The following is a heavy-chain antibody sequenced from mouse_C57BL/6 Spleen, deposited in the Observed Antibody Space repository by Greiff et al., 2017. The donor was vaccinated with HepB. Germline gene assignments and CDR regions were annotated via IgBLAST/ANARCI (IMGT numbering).Heavy chain of an antibody. CDR1: GYTFTDYN. Sequence: EVQLQQSGPELVKPGASVKIPCKASGYTFTDYNMDWVKQSHGKSLEWIGDINPNNGGTIYNQKFKGKATLTVDKSSSTAYMELRSLTSEDTAVYYCARSGYDGYFYAMDYWGQGTSVTVSS. CDR2: INPNNGGT. J-gene: IGHJ4*01. V-gene: IGHV1-18*01. CDR3: ARSGYDGYFYAMDY. D-gene: IGHD2-3*01.